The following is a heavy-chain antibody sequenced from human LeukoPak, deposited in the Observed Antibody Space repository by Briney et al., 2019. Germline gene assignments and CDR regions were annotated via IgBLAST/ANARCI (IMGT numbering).Heavy chain of an antibody. Sequence: SETLSLTCTVSGGSISSGSYYWSWIRQPAGKGLEWIGRIYTSGSTNYNPSLKSRVTISVDTSKNQFSLKLSSVTAADTAVYYCARGRAYYYDSSGYYFRYWGQGTLVTVSS. CDR1: GGSISSGSYY. CDR2: IYTSGST. CDR3: ARGRAYYYDSSGYYFRY. D-gene: IGHD3-22*01. V-gene: IGHV4-61*02. J-gene: IGHJ1*01.